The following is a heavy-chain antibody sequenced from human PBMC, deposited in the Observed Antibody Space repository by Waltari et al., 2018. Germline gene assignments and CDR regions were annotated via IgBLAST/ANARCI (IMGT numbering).Heavy chain of an antibody. J-gene: IGHJ5*02. CDR2: IYYSGST. CDR1: GSISSHY. CDR3: ARDGAAATRGWFDP. V-gene: IGHV4-59*11. D-gene: IGHD6-13*01. Sequence: GSISSHYWSWIRQPPGKGLEWIGYIYYSGSTNYNPSLKSRVTISVDTSKNQFSLKLSSVTAADTAVYYCARDGAAATRGWFDPWGQGTLVTVSS.